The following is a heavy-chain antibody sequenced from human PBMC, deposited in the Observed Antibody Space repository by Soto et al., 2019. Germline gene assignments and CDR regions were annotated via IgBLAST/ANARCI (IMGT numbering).Heavy chain of an antibody. Sequence: PSETLSLTCTVSGGSISSSFWNWVRQPPGKGLEWIGYIYSSGNTNYNPSLKSRVTMSVDTSKNQFPLKLSSVTAADTAVYYCASHKVYGDYHFDYWGQGTLVTVSS. V-gene: IGHV4-59*08. J-gene: IGHJ4*02. CDR3: ASHKVYGDYHFDY. CDR1: GGSISSSF. D-gene: IGHD4-17*01. CDR2: IYSSGNT.